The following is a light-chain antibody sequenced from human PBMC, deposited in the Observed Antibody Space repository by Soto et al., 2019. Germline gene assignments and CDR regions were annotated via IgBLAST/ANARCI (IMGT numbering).Light chain of an antibody. J-gene: IGKJ1*01. CDR2: DAS. CDR1: QSISGW. CDR3: QQYNSYSPT. V-gene: IGKV1-5*01. Sequence: DIQMIQSPSTLSASVGDRVTITCRASQSISGWLAWYQQKPGKAPKLLIFDASRLETGVPSRFSGSGSGTEFTLTISSLQPDDFATYYCQQYNSYSPTFGQGTKVEIK.